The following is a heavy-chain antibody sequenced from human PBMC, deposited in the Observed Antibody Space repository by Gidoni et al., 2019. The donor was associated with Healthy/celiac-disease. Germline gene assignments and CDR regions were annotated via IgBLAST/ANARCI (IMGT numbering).Heavy chain of an antibody. J-gene: IGHJ6*02. V-gene: IGHV3-30*18. Sequence: ASGFTFSSYGMHWVRQAPGKGLEWVAVISYDGSNKYYADSVKGRFTISRDNSKNTLYLQMNSLRAEDTAVYYCAKDTAMTTYYYYGMDVWGQGTTVTVSS. D-gene: IGHD5-18*01. CDR2: ISYDGSNK. CDR1: GFTFSSYG. CDR3: AKDTAMTTYYYYGMDV.